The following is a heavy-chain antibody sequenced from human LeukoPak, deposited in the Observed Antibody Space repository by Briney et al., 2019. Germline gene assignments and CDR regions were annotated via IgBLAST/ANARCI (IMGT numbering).Heavy chain of an antibody. CDR3: ARYSGNGGAEYFQH. Sequence: GGSLRLSCAASGFTFSSYWMSWVRQAPGKGLEWVANIRQDGSDKCYVDPVKGRFTISRDNAKNLLYLQMNSLRAEDTAVYYCARYSGNGGAEYFQHWGQGTLVTVSS. D-gene: IGHD5-12*01. CDR2: IRQDGSDK. J-gene: IGHJ1*01. CDR1: GFTFSSYW. V-gene: IGHV3-7*03.